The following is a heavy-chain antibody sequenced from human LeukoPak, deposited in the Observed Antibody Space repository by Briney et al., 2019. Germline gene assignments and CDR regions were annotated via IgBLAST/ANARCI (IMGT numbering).Heavy chain of an antibody. V-gene: IGHV1-8*01. CDR3: ARGLGGYCSGTSCYNWFDP. J-gene: IGHJ5*02. Sequence: GASVKVSCKASGYTFTSHDINWVRQATGQGLEWMGWMNPNSGNTGYAQKFQGRVTMTRNTSISTAYMELSSLRSEDTAVYYCARGLGGYCSGTSCYNWFDPWGQGTLVTVSS. CDR2: MNPNSGNT. D-gene: IGHD2-2*01. CDR1: GYTFTSHD.